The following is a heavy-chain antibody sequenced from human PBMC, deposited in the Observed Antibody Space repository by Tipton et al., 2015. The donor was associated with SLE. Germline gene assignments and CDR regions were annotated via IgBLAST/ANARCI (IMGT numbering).Heavy chain of an antibody. CDR2: ISSSIIYT. J-gene: IGHJ3*02. CDR1: GFTFSSYW. D-gene: IGHD3-22*01. CDR3: ATLTYYYDSSGYYDRAFDI. Sequence: GSLRLSCAASGFTFSSYWMHWVRQAPGKGLEWVSYISSSIIYTNYADSVKGRFTISRDNAKNSLYLQMNSLRAEDTAVYYCATLTYYYDSSGYYDRAFDIWGQGTMVTVSS. V-gene: IGHV3-11*03.